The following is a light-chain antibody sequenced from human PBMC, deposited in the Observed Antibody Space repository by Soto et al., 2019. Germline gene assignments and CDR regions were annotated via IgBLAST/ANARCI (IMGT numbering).Light chain of an antibody. J-gene: IGKJ2*01. CDR2: AAS. V-gene: IGKV1-39*01. CDR1: QNIHLY. Sequence: DIQMTQSPSSLSASVGDRVSITCRASQNIHLYLNWYQQKPGKAPKLLIYAASNLQSGVPSRFSGSGSGTDFTLTISSLQPEDFATYFCQQSYTTPVYSFGQGTK. CDR3: QQSYTTPVYS.